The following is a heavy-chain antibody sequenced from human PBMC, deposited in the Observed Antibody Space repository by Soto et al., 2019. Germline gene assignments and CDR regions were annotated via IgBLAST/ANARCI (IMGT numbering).Heavy chain of an antibody. CDR2: IVPMFATS. Sequence: SVKVSCKASGGTFSSYAISWVRQAPGQGLEWMGGIVPMFATSHYTQKFQGRVTITADESTNTAYMELSSLRSEDTAVYYCARGDYGDLKVFGYWGQGTLVTVSS. CDR3: ARGDYGDLKVFGY. V-gene: IGHV1-69*13. CDR1: GGTFSSYA. D-gene: IGHD4-17*01. J-gene: IGHJ4*02.